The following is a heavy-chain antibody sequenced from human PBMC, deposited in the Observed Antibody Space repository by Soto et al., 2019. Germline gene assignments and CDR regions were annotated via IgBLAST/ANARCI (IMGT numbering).Heavy chain of an antibody. D-gene: IGHD2-2*01. J-gene: IGHJ4*02. CDR3: ARVIGYCSSTSCYPVHFDY. Sequence: SETLSLTCTVSGGSISSGGYYWSWIRQHPGKGLEWIGYIYYSGSTYYNPSLKSRVTISVDTSKNQFSLKLSSVTAADTAVYYCARVIGYCSSTSCYPVHFDYWGQGTLVTVSS. CDR1: GGSISSGGYY. V-gene: IGHV4-31*03. CDR2: IYYSGST.